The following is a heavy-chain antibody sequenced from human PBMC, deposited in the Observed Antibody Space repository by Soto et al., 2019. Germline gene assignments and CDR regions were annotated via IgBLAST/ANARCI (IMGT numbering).Heavy chain of an antibody. V-gene: IGHV1-18*01. CDR3: ARAPPNAKVWYYFDY. D-gene: IGHD2-21*01. Sequence: ASVKVSCKASGYTFTSYDVCWVRQAPGQGLEWLGWISGYNVNTHYAQKLQGRVTMTTDTSTSTAYMELRSLRSDDTAVYYCARAPPNAKVWYYFDYWGQGTLVTVSS. J-gene: IGHJ4*02. CDR2: ISGYNVNT. CDR1: GYTFTSYD.